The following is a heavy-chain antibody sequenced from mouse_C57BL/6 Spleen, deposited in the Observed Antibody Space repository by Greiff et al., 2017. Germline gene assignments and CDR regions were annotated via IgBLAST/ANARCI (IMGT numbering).Heavy chain of an antibody. Sequence: EVQRVESGGGLVKPGGSLKLSCAASGFTFSDYGMHWVRQAPEKGLEWVAYISSGSSTIYYADTVKGRFTISRDNAKNTLFLQMTSLRSEDTAMYYCARRLYGNYEGGFDYWGQGTTLTVSS. J-gene: IGHJ2*01. CDR3: ARRLYGNYEGGFDY. V-gene: IGHV5-17*01. CDR1: GFTFSDYG. D-gene: IGHD2-1*01. CDR2: ISSGSSTI.